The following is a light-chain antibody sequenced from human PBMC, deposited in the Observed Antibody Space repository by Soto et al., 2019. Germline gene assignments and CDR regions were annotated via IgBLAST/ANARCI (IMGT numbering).Light chain of an antibody. V-gene: IGLV2-14*01. CDR3: SSCTTSNTLV. CDR2: EVS. Sequence: QSVLTQPASVSGSPGQSITISCTGTSSDVGAYNYASWYQQHPGKAPKLMIYEVSYRPSGVSNRFSGSKSGNTASLTISGLQAEDEADYYCSSCTTSNTLVFGTGTKVTVL. CDR1: SSDVGAYNY. J-gene: IGLJ1*01.